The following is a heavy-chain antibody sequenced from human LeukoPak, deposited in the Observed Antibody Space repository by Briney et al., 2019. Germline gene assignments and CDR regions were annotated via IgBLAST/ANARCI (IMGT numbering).Heavy chain of an antibody. D-gene: IGHD3-3*01. J-gene: IGHJ4*02. V-gene: IGHV3-7*01. Sequence: GGSLRLSCTASGFTFGDYAMSWFRQAPGKGLEWVANIKQDGSEKYYVDSVEGRFTISRDNAKNSLYLQMNSLRAEDTAVYYCAGDRNTDFWSGYYTNYFDYWGQGTLVTVSS. CDR2: IKQDGSEK. CDR3: AGDRNTDFWSGYYTNYFDY. CDR1: GFTFGDYA.